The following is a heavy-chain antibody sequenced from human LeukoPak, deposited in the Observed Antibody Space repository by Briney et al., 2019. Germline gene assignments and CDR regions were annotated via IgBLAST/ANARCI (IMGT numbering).Heavy chain of an antibody. CDR1: GGSISSNY. CDR2: IYYSGST. V-gene: IGHV4-59*01. J-gene: IGHJ4*02. D-gene: IGHD5-24*01. Sequence: SETLSLTCTVSGGSISSNYWSWIRQPPGKGLEWIGYIYYSGSTKYNPSLKSRVTISVDTSKNQFSLKVSSVTAADTAVYYCARLQLPGGFDYWGQGTLVTVSS. CDR3: ARLQLPGGFDY.